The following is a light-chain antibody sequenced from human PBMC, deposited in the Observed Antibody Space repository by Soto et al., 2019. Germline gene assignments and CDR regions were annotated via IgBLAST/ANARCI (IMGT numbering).Light chain of an antibody. CDR1: QDISSS. V-gene: IGKV1-9*01. CDR2: AAS. J-gene: IGKJ4*01. Sequence: PLTQSPSSLSASVGDRVTITCRDIQDISSSLAWYLQKPGKAPKLLIYAASLLQSGVPSMVSCRGVGTDCTRTISSLQAEDVESDVCQQLRRYPSTFGEGTKVDIK. CDR3: QQLRRYPST.